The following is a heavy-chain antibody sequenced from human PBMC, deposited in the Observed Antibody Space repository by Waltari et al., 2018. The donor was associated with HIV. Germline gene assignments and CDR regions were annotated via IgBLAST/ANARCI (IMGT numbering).Heavy chain of an antibody. CDR1: GGVFETYS. CDR3: ATGLHSSGYFYFGF. J-gene: IGHJ4*02. D-gene: IGHD6-19*01. Sequence: CMASGGVFETYSFSWVRQAPGQRPEWMGGISPVFTRTDYAPKFQDRVRITANEVTTTVYMDLSSLKSEDTAVYYCATGLHSSGYFYFGFWGQGTLITVSS. CDR2: ISPVFTRT. V-gene: IGHV1-69*01.